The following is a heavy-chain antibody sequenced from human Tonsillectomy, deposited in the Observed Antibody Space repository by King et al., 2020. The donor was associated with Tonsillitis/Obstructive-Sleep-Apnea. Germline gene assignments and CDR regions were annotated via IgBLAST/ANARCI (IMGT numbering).Heavy chain of an antibody. CDR1: GFTFDDYA. J-gene: IGHJ3*02. D-gene: IGHD6-13*01. CDR2: ISWNSGSI. CDR3: AEDLIIAVSGTPGDAFDI. V-gene: IGHV3-9*01. Sequence: VQLVESGGGLVQPGRSLRLSCAASGFTFDDYAMYWVRQAPGKGLEWVSGISWNSGSIVYADSVKGRFTISRDNAKNFLYLQMNSLRAEDTALYYCAEDLIIAVSGTPGDAFDIWGQGTMVTVSS.